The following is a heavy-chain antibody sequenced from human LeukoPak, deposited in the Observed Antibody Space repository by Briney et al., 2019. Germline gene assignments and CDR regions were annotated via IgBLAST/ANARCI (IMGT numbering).Heavy chain of an antibody. CDR2: ISYDGSNK. J-gene: IGHJ4*02. CDR1: GFTFSSYA. V-gene: IGHV3-30*04. Sequence: GGSLRLSCAASGFTFSSYAMHWVRQAPGKGVEWVAVISYDGSNKYYADSVKGRFTISRDNSKNTLYLQMNSLRAEDTAVYYCARDRYSYGYGWEDYWGQGTLVTVSS. CDR3: ARDRYSYGYGWEDY. D-gene: IGHD5-18*01.